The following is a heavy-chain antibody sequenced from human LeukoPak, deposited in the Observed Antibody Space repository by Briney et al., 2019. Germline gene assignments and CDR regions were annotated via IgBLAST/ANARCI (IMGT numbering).Heavy chain of an antibody. Sequence: SVKVSYKASVCTFSNYAISWVRQAPGQGLEWMGRIIPILGIAYYAQKFQGRVTITADKSTSTAYMELSSLRSEDTAVYYCARGNDYVELETDAFDIWGQGTMVTVSS. CDR2: IIPILGIA. V-gene: IGHV1-69*04. CDR3: ARGNDYVELETDAFDI. J-gene: IGHJ3*02. D-gene: IGHD3-16*01. CDR1: VCTFSNYA.